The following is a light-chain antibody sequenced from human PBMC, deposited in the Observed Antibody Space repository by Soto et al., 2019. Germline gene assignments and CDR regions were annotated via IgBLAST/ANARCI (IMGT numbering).Light chain of an antibody. CDR1: NSDIGGYNY. CDR2: EVS. J-gene: IGLJ3*02. CDR3: SSYAGSNNGV. V-gene: IGLV2-8*01. Sequence: QSALTQPPSASGSPGQSVTISCTGTNSDIGGYNYVSWYQHHPGKAPKLMIYEVSKRPSGVPDRFSGSKSGTTASLTVSGLQAEDDADYYCSSYAGSNNGVFGGGTKLTVL.